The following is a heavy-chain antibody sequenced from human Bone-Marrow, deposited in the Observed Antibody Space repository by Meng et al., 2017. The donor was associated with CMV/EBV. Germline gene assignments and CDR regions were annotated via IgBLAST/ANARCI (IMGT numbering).Heavy chain of an antibody. CDR2: IKQDGSEK. J-gene: IGHJ4*02. D-gene: IGHD1-26*01. Sequence: GESLKISCAASGFTFSSYWMSWVRQAPGKGLEWVANIKQDGSEKNYVDSVQGRFTISRDNAKNSLYVEMNSLRVEDTGVYYCARGLGAPDYWGQGTRVTVSS. CDR3: ARGLGAPDY. V-gene: IGHV3-7*01. CDR1: GFTFSSYW.